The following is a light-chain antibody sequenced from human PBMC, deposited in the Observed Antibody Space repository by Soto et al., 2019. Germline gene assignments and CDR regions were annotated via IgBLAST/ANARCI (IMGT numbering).Light chain of an antibody. V-gene: IGKV3-11*01. J-gene: IGKJ4*01. CDR1: QSISEF. Sequence: VVLTQSPATLSLSPGERATLSCRASQSISEFLAWYQQKPGQAPRLLIYDASNRATGTPARFSGSGSGTDFTLTISSLEAEEFALYYCQQRSKWPVTFGGGTKVEIK. CDR2: DAS. CDR3: QQRSKWPVT.